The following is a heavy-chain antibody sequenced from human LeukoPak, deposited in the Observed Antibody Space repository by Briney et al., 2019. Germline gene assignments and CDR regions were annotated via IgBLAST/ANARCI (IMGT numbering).Heavy chain of an antibody. V-gene: IGHV3-20*04. J-gene: IGHJ4*02. Sequence: GGSLRLSCAASGFTFDDYGMSWVRQAPGKGLEWVSGINWNGGSTGYADSVKGRFTISRDNAKNSLYLQMNSLRVEDTALYCCARGSGWDRYYFDYWGQGTLVTVSS. CDR1: GFTFDDYG. CDR3: ARGSGWDRYYFDY. CDR2: INWNGGST. D-gene: IGHD6-19*01.